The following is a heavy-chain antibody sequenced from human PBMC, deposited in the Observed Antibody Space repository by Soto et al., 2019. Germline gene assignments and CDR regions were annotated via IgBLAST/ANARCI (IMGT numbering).Heavy chain of an antibody. J-gene: IGHJ6*02. CDR2: ISSSSSYI. CDR3: ASHRGYSGYDNYYGMDV. Sequence: EVQLVESGGGLVKPGGSLRLSCAASGFTFSSYSMNWVRQAPGKGLEWVSSISSSSSYIYYADSVKGRFTISRDNAKNSLYLQMNSLRAEDTAVYYCASHRGYSGYDNYYGMDVWGQGTTVTVSS. D-gene: IGHD5-12*01. CDR1: GFTFSSYS. V-gene: IGHV3-21*01.